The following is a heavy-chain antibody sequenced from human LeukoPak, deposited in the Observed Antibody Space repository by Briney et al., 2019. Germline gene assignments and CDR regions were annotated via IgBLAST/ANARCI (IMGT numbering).Heavy chain of an antibody. V-gene: IGHV3-74*01. CDR2: INSDGINT. Sequence: GGSLRLSCAASGFTFSNYWMHWVRQAPGKGLVWVSRINSDGINTSYADSVKGRFTISRDNAKNSLYLQMNSLRAEDTAVYYCVRDYENLTGSKTRFHYWGQGTLVTVSS. CDR1: GFTFSNYW. D-gene: IGHD3-9*01. CDR3: VRDYENLTGSKTRFHY. J-gene: IGHJ4*02.